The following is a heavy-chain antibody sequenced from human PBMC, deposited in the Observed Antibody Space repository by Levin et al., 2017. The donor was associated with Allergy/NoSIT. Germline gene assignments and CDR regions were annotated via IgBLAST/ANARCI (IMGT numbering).Heavy chain of an antibody. D-gene: IGHD3-10*01. CDR2: IYSDGST. Sequence: GESLKISCAAFGFTVSSNYMSWVRQAPGRGLECVSVIYSDGSTYYADYVKGRFTISRDNYKNMLLLQMNSLRAEDTAVYYCTTAPYTHYTAEFDYWGQGTLVTVSS. J-gene: IGHJ4*02. CDR1: GFTVSSNY. CDR3: TTAPYTHYTAEFDY. V-gene: IGHV3-66*01.